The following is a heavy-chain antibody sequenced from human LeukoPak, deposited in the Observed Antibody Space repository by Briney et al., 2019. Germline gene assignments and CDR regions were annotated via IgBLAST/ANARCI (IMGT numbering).Heavy chain of an antibody. V-gene: IGHV4-34*01. D-gene: IGHD5-18*01. Sequence: SETLSLTCAVYGGSFSGYYWSWIRQPPGKGLEWIGEINHSGSTNYNPSLKSRVTISVDTSKNQFSLKLSSVTAADTAVYYCARHRYNYGPMDVWGKGTTVTISS. J-gene: IGHJ6*03. CDR3: ARHRYNYGPMDV. CDR2: INHSGST. CDR1: GGSFSGYY.